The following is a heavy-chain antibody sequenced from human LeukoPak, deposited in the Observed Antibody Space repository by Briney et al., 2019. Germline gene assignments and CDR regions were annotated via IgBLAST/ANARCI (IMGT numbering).Heavy chain of an antibody. CDR2: IIPIFGTA. D-gene: IGHD5-18*01. CDR1: GGTFSSYA. J-gene: IGHJ4*02. Sequence: SVKVSCKASGGTFSSYAISWVRQAPGQGLEWMGGIIPIFGTANYAQKFQGRVTITTDESTSTAYMELSSLRPEDTAVYYCAKSDGYSYGYSGRFDYWGQGTLVTVSS. CDR3: AKSDGYSYGYSGRFDY. V-gene: IGHV1-69*05.